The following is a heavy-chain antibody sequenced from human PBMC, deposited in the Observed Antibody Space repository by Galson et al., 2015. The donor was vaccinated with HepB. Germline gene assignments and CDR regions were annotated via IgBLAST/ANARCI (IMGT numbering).Heavy chain of an antibody. Sequence: SVTVSCKASGDTFTSYDINWVRQATGQGLEWMGWMNPNSGNTGYAQKFQGRVTMTRNTSISTTYMELSSLRSEDTAVYYCAKDTFRQGYYYGMDVWGQGTTVTVSS. CDR1: GDTFTSYD. J-gene: IGHJ6*02. CDR3: AKDTFRQGYYYGMDV. D-gene: IGHD3-16*01. V-gene: IGHV1-8*01. CDR2: MNPNSGNT.